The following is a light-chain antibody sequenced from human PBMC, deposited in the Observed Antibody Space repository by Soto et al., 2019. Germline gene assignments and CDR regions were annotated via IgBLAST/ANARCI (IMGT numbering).Light chain of an antibody. CDR3: AAWDDSLGGHAV. Sequence: QSVLTQPPSIYGTPGQRVSISGSGSSSNVGSNDVNWYQQLPGAAPKLLIYRNDQRPSGVPDRFSGSKSGTSASLAISGLRSEDEADYYCAAWDDSLGGHAVFGGGTQLTVL. CDR2: RND. V-gene: IGLV1-47*01. CDR1: SSNVGSND. J-gene: IGLJ7*01.